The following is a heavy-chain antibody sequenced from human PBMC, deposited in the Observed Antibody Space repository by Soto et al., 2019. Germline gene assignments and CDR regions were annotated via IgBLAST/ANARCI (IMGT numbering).Heavy chain of an antibody. CDR1: GFTFSSYG. CDR3: ANTGYYDFWSGAPDY. Sequence: QVQLVESGGGVVQPGRSLRLSCAASGFTFSSYGMHWVRQAPGKGLEWVAVISYDGSNKYYADSVKSRFTISRDNSKNTLYLQMNSLRAEDTAVYYCANTGYYDFWSGAPDYWGQGTLVTVSS. V-gene: IGHV3-30*18. CDR2: ISYDGSNK. D-gene: IGHD3-3*01. J-gene: IGHJ4*02.